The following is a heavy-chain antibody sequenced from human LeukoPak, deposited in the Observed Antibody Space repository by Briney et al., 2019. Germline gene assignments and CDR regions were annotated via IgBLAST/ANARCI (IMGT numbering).Heavy chain of an antibody. D-gene: IGHD2-2*01. CDR1: GFTFSSYG. J-gene: IGHJ6*03. Sequence: GGSLRLSCAASGFTFSSYGMHWVRQAPGKGLEWVAFIRYDGSNKYYADSVKGRFTIPRDNSKNTLYLQMNSLRAEDTAVYYCAKQVVVPAASYYYMDVWGKGTTVTVSS. CDR2: IRYDGSNK. CDR3: AKQVVVPAASYYYMDV. V-gene: IGHV3-30*02.